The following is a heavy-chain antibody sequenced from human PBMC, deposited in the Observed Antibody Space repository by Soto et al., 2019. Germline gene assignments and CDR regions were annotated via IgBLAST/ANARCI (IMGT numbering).Heavy chain of an antibody. CDR2: IYYSGST. CDR1: GGSISSGDYY. V-gene: IGHV4-30-4*01. CDR3: ARGTVLLWFGELLFWFDP. D-gene: IGHD3-10*01. J-gene: IGHJ5*02. Sequence: SETLSLTCTVSGGSISSGDYYWSWIRKPPGKGLEWIGYIYYSGSTYYNPSLKRRATISVDTSKNQCSLKLSYVTAADTAVYYCARGTVLLWFGELLFWFDPWGQVTLVTVSS.